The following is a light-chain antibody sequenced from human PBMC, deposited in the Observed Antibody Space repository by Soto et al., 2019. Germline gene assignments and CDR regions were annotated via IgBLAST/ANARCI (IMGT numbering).Light chain of an antibody. CDR3: HQYSSYSQT. CDR1: QSISSW. J-gene: IGKJ1*01. CDR2: KAS. Sequence: DIQMTQSPSTLSASVGDRVTITCRASQSISSWLAWYQQKPGKAPKLLIYKASSLESGVPSRFSGSGSGTEFTLTISSLQPDDFATYYCHQYSSYSQTFGQGTKVEIK. V-gene: IGKV1-5*03.